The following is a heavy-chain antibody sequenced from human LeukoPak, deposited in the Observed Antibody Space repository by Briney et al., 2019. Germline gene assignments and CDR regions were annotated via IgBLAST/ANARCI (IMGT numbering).Heavy chain of an antibody. J-gene: IGHJ4*02. CDR1: GYSISSGYY. D-gene: IGHD4-23*01. CDR3: ARGNPFDY. Sequence: SETLSLTCAVSGYSISSGYYWGCIRQPPGKGLEWIGSIYHSGSTYYNPSLKSRVTISVDTSKNQFSLKLSSVTAADTAVYSCARGNPFDYWGQGTLVTVSS. V-gene: IGHV4-38-2*01. CDR2: IYHSGST.